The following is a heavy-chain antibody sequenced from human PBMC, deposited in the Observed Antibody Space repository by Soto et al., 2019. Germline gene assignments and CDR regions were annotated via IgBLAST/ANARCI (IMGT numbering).Heavy chain of an antibody. J-gene: IGHJ4*02. V-gene: IGHV1-69*06. CDR1: GGTFSSYA. Sequence: ASVKVSCKASGGTFSSYAISWVRQAPGQGLEWMGGFIPIFGTANYAQKFQGRVTITADKSTSTAYMELSSLRSDDTAAYYCAIQDLAYCGGDSYTSQFDYWGQGTLVTVSS. CDR2: FIPIFGTA. CDR3: AIQDLAYCGGDSYTSQFDY. D-gene: IGHD2-21*02.